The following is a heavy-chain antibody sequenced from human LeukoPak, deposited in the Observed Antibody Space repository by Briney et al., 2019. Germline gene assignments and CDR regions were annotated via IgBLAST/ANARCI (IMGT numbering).Heavy chain of an antibody. J-gene: IGHJ4*02. CDR1: GYTFTIYG. Sequence: ASVTVSCKASGYTFTIYGISWVRQAPGQGLEWMGLISAYNGNTNYAQKLQGRVTMTTDTSTSTAYMELRSLRSDDTAVYYCAREGVELELRGNYFDYWGQGTLVTVSS. D-gene: IGHD1-7*01. V-gene: IGHV1-18*01. CDR2: ISAYNGNT. CDR3: AREGVELELRGNYFDY.